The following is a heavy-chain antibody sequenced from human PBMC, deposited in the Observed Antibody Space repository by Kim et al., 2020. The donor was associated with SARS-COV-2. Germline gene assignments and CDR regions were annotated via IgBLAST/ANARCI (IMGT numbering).Heavy chain of an antibody. CDR2: INSPARTI. D-gene: IGHD3-22*01. Sequence: GGSLRLSCVASGFTFSTSEMNWVRQAPGKGLEWVSYINSPARTIFYADSVKGRFTISRDNAKNSLYLQMNSLRADDTAVYYCARERSDRAFDIWGQGTVVTVFS. V-gene: IGHV3-48*03. J-gene: IGHJ3*02. CDR1: GFTFSTSE. CDR3: ARERSDRAFDI.